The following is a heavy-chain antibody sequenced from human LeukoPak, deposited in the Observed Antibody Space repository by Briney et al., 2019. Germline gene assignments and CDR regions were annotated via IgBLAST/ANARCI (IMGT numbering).Heavy chain of an antibody. CDR2: IIPVFGTV. V-gene: IGHV1-69*13. D-gene: IGHD5-24*01. J-gene: IGHJ4*02. CDR3: AREAPDGYNFDY. CDR1: GGTFSSFE. Sequence: SVKVSCKSSGGTFSSFEIIWVRQAPGQGLEWMGGIIPVFGTVNYAQKFQGRVTITADEGTSTGYMELSSLRSEDTAVYYCAREAPDGYNFDYWGQGTLVTVSS.